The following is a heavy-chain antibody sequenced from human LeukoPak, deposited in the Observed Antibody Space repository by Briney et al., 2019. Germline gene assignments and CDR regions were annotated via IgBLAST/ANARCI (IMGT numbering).Heavy chain of an antibody. V-gene: IGHV4-59*01. Sequence: SETLSLTCTVSGGPISSYYWSWIRQPPGKGLEWIGYIYYSGSTNYNPSLKSRVTISVDTSKNQFSLKLSSVTAADTAVHYCARDSMIGGKFALDYWGQGTLVTVSS. CDR3: ARDSMIGGKFALDY. D-gene: IGHD2-15*01. CDR2: IYYSGST. CDR1: GGPISSYY. J-gene: IGHJ4*02.